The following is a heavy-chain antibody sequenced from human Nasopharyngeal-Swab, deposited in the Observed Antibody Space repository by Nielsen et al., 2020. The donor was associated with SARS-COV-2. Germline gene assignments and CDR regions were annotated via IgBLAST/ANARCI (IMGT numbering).Heavy chain of an antibody. D-gene: IGHD6-13*01. CDR3: VRSSSWYYFDY. CDR1: GDSIAYSTFY. J-gene: IGHJ4*02. Sequence: SETLSLTCTVSGDSIAYSTFYWGWNRQPPGKGLEWTGNIYYNGNTYQNPSTKSRITISVDKSKNQFSLQLSSVTAPDTAVYYCVRSSSWYYFDYWAQGTQVTVSS. V-gene: IGHV4-39*01. CDR2: IYYNGNT.